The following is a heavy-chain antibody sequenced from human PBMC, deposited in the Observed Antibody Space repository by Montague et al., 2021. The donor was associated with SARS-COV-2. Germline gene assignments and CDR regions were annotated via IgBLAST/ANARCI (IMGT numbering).Heavy chain of an antibody. CDR3: AKQVGATIGGFDH. J-gene: IGHJ4*02. Sequence: SRRLSCAASGFTFDDYAMHWVRQAPGKGLEWVSSISWNSGSIDYADAMKGRFTISRDNAKNSLYLQMNSLRAEDTALYYCAKQVGATIGGFDHWGQGTLVTVSS. CDR1: GFTFDDYA. V-gene: IGHV3-9*01. D-gene: IGHD1-26*01. CDR2: ISWNSGSI.